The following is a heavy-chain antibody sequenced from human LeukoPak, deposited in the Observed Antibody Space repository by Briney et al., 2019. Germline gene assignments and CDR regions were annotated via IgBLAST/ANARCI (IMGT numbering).Heavy chain of an antibody. CDR2: ITDSGTT. CDR1: DGSLSGSC. D-gene: IGHD5-18*01. CDR3: ARQETVMDQGRFAFDI. V-gene: IGHV4-34*01. J-gene: IGHJ3*02. Sequence: SETLSLTCAVFDGSLSGSCLSWIRQLPGKGLEWIGEITDSGTTNNNPSLNNRVIISVDPSKNQFSLKVTSVTAADTAVYYCARQETVMDQGRFAFDIWGQGTAVTVSS.